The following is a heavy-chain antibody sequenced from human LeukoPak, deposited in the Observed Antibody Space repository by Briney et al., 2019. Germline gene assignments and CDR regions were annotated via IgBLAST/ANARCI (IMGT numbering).Heavy chain of an antibody. J-gene: IGHJ4*02. CDR1: GFTFSGYS. CDR2: ISSSSNKI. Sequence: PGGSLRLSCAASGFTFSGYSMNWVRQAPGKGLEWVSYISSSSNKIYYADSVKGRFITSGDNAKNSLYLQMNSLRDEDTAVYYCARSDLRFLELLDYWGQGTLVTVSS. CDR3: ARSDLRFLELLDY. D-gene: IGHD3-3*01. V-gene: IGHV3-48*02.